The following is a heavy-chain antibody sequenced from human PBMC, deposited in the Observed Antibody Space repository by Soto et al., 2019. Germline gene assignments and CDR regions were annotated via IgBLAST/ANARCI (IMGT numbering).Heavy chain of an antibody. CDR2: ISAYNGNT. V-gene: IGHV1-18*01. D-gene: IGHD3-10*01. J-gene: IGHJ5*02. CDR3: ARADIVRARWFDP. CDR1: GYTFTSYG. Sequence: ASLKVSCKAAGYTFTSYGISWVRQAPGQGLEWMGWISAYNGNTNYAQKLQGRVTMTTDTSTSTAYMELRSLRSDDTAVYSCARADIVRARWFDPWGQGTLVTVSS.